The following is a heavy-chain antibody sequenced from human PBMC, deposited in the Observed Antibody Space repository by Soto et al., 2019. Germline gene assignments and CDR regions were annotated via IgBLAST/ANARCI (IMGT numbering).Heavy chain of an antibody. CDR3: ARELYDFWSGYRAYYYYYYYMDV. J-gene: IGHJ6*03. CDR2: ISSSGSTI. Sequence: GGSLRLSCAASGFTFSDYYMSWIRQAPGKGLEWVSYISSSGSTIYYADSVKGRFTISRDNAKNSLYLQMNSLRAEDTAVYYCARELYDFWSGYRAYYYYYYYMDVWGKGTTVTVSS. V-gene: IGHV3-11*01. D-gene: IGHD3-3*01. CDR1: GFTFSDYY.